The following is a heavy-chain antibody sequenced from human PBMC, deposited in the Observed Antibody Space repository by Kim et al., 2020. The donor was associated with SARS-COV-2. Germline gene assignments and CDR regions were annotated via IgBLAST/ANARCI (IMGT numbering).Heavy chain of an antibody. D-gene: IGHD3-22*01. CDR2: IYYSGST. CDR3: ARDIYYDSSGGGFDP. V-gene: IGHV4-30-4*01. J-gene: IGHJ5*02. Sequence: SETLSLTCTVSGGSISSGDYYWSWIRQPPGKGLEWIGYIYYSGSTYYNPSLKSRVTISVDTSKNQFSLKLSSVTAADTAVYYCARDIYYDSSGGGFDPWGQGTLVTVSS. CDR1: GGSISSGDYY.